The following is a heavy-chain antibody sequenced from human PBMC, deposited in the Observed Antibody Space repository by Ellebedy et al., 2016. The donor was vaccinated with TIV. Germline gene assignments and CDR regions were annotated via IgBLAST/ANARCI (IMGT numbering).Heavy chain of an antibody. CDR2: IYSDDSDT. J-gene: IGHJ6*02. CDR1: GYDFSSYW. D-gene: IGHD2-2*01. Sequence: GESLKISCKGSGYDFSSYWLDWVRQVPGKGLEWVGIIYSDDSDTRYSPSFQGQVTMSADKSINTAYLQWSSLKASDSAMYFCASRITAATMDGWGQGTTVTVSS. V-gene: IGHV5-51*01. CDR3: ASRITAATMDG.